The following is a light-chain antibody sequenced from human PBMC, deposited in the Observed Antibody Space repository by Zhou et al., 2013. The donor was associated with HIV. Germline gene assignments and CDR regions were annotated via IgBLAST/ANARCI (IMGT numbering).Light chain of an antibody. CDR3: QSYDSRLSGSV. Sequence: QSVLTQPPSASGTPGQRVTISCFGGSSNIRINTVNWFQQLPGTAPKLLIYKTDQRPSGVPDRFSGSKSGTSASLAITGLQAEDEADYYCQSYDSRLSGSVFGRGTKLTVL. CDR1: SSNIRINT. J-gene: IGLJ2*01. CDR2: KTD. V-gene: IGLV1-44*01.